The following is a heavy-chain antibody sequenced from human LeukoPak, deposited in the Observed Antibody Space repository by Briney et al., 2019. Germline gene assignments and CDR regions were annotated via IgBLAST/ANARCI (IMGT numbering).Heavy chain of an antibody. Sequence: GGSLRLSCTASRFTFSSYAMSWVRQAPGKGLEWVSAITGSGGSTYYADSVRGRFTISRDNSKNTLYLQMNSLRAEDTAVYYCAKEVRGDAFDIWGQGTMVTVSS. CDR3: AKEVRGDAFDI. V-gene: IGHV3-23*01. CDR1: RFTFSSYA. D-gene: IGHD3-16*01. J-gene: IGHJ3*02. CDR2: ITGSGGST.